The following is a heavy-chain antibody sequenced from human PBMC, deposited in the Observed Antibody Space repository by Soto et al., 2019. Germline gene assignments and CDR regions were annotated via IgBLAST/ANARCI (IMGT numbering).Heavy chain of an antibody. CDR1: GFSLSTSGVG. J-gene: IGHJ5*02. D-gene: IGHD1-26*01. CDR2: IYWDDDK. V-gene: IGHV2-5*02. Sequence: QITLKESGPTLVKPTQTLTLTCTFSGFSLSTSGVGVGWIRQPPGKALEWLALIYWDDDKRYSPSLKSRLTITKDTSKNQVVLTMTNMDPVDTATYYCAHQGEWELLSWFDPWGQGTLVTVSS. CDR3: AHQGEWELLSWFDP.